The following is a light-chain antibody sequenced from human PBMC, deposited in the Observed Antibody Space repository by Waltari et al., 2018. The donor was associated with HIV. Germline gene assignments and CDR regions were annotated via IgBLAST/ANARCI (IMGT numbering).Light chain of an antibody. CDR2: GNS. CDR1: SSNIGAGYD. V-gene: IGLV1-40*01. CDR3: QSYDSSLSGPYV. Sequence: QSVLTQSPSVSGAPGQRVTIPCTGSSSNIGAGYDVHWYQQLPGTAPKLLIYGNSNRPSGVPDRFSGSKSGTSASLAITGLQAEDEADYYCQSYDSSLSGPYVFGTGTKVTVL. J-gene: IGLJ1*01.